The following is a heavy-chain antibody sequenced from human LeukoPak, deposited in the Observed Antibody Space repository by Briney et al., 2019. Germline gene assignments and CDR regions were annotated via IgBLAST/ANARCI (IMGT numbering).Heavy chain of an antibody. CDR3: AKDASCDYDTPPGDY. CDR1: GFTFSNYA. V-gene: IGHV3-23*01. Sequence: PGGSLRLSCAASGFTFSNYAMTWVRQAPGKGLEWVSIISGSGRTTYYADSVKGRFTISRDNSKNTLFLQMNSLRAEDTAVYYCAKDASCDYDTPPGDYWGQGTLVTVSS. D-gene: IGHD3-22*01. J-gene: IGHJ4*02. CDR2: ISGSGRTT.